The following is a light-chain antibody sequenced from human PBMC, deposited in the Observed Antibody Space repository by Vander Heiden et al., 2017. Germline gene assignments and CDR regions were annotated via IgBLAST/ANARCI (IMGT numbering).Light chain of an antibody. V-gene: IGKV1-39*01. CDR1: QSIGSY. J-gene: IGKJ4*01. CDR3: QQSDSTLALT. CDR2: AAS. Sequence: DIQMTQSPSSLSASVGDRVSNTCRASQSIGSYINWYQQKPGKAPKLLIYAASSLQSGVPSRFSGSGYGTDFTLTISSLQPEDFAAYYCQQSDSTLALTFGGGTKVEVK.